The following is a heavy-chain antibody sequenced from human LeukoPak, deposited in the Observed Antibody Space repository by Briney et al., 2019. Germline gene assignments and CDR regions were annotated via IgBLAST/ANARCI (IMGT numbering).Heavy chain of an antibody. CDR2: IYHSGST. CDR3: ARERYSSSGNDAFDI. CDR1: GYSISSGYY. D-gene: IGHD6-6*01. V-gene: IGHV4-38-2*02. J-gene: IGHJ3*02. Sequence: PSDTLSLTCTVSGYSISSGYYWGWIRQPPGKGLEWIGSIYHSGSTYYNPSLKSRVTISVDTSKNQFSLKLSSVTAADTAVYYCARERYSSSGNDAFDIWGQGTMVTVSS.